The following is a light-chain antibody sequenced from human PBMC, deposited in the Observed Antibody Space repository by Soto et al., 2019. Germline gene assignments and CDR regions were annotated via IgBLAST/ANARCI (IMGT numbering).Light chain of an antibody. CDR3: QQRTSWPT. CDR1: QSVGNS. J-gene: IGKJ4*01. CDR2: DVY. V-gene: IGKV3-11*01. Sequence: EIVLTQSPATLSLSPGERAILSCRASQSVGNSLTWFQHKPGQAPRVLIYDVYNKATGIPARFSGSGSGTDFTLTSSSLEPEDFAVYYCQQRTSWPTFGGGTKVEI.